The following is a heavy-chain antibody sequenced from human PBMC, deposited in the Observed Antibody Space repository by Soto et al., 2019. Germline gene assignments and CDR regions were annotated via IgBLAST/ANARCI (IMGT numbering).Heavy chain of an antibody. CDR2: IYYSGST. D-gene: IGHD3-3*01. CDR1: GGSISSGGYY. V-gene: IGHV4-31*03. Sequence: PSETLSLTCTVSGGSISSGGYYWSWIRQHPGKGLEWIGYIYYSGSTYYNPSLKSRVTISVDTSKNQFSLKLSSVTAADTAVYYCARCENGDPQYYDFWSGLTKPYYFDYWGQGTLVTVSS. J-gene: IGHJ4*02. CDR3: ARCENGDPQYYDFWSGLTKPYYFDY.